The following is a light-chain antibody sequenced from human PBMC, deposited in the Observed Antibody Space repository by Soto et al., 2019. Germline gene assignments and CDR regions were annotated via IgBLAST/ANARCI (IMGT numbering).Light chain of an antibody. V-gene: IGLV2-14*03. CDR2: DVN. J-gene: IGLJ2*01. Sequence: QSALTQPASVSGSPGQSITISCTGTSSDIGAYNFVSWYQQHPGEAPKLMLYDVNIRPSGVSNRFSGSKSGNTASLTISGLQAEDEADYCCTSWTTSTTMIFGGGTKLTVL. CDR3: TSWTTSTTMI. CDR1: SSDIGAYNF.